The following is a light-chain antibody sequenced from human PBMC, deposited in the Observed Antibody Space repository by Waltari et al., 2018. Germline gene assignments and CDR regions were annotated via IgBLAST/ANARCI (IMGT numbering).Light chain of an antibody. CDR3: QQYYSTPNT. CDR2: WAS. V-gene: IGKV4-1*01. Sequence: DIVMTQSPDSLTVSLGERVTINCKSSQSVLYSSNNNNYLAWYQQKPRQPPKLLIYWASTRESGVPDRFSGSGSGTDFTLTISSLQAEDVAVYYCQQYYSTPNTFGQGTKLEIK. CDR1: QSVLYSSNNNNY. J-gene: IGKJ2*01.